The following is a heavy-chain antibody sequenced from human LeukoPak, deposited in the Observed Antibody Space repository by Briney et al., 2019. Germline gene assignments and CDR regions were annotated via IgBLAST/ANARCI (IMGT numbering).Heavy chain of an antibody. CDR1: GFTFSSDA. J-gene: IGHJ6*03. V-gene: IGHV3-23*01. Sequence: PGGSLRLSCAASGFTFSSDAMSWVRQAPGKGLEWVSAISGSGGSTYYADSVKGRFTISRDNSKNTLYLQMNSLRAEDTAVYYCAREALWFGDQTEVPLDYYYMDVWGKGTTVTISS. CDR2: ISGSGGST. CDR3: AREALWFGDQTEVPLDYYYMDV. D-gene: IGHD3-10*01.